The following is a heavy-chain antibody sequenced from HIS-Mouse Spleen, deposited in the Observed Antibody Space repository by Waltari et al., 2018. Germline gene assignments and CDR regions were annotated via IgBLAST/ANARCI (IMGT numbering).Heavy chain of an antibody. J-gene: IGHJ2*01. D-gene: IGHD6-13*01. CDR1: GGSISSSSYY. CDR2: IYYSGRT. Sequence: QLQLQESGPGLVKPSETLSLTCTVSGGSISSSSYYWGWVRQPPGKGLEWIGSIYYSGRTSYNPSLKSRGTIAVDTSKNQVSRKLSSVTAADTAVYYCAREIPYSSSWYDWYFDLWGRGTLVTVSS. CDR3: AREIPYSSSWYDWYFDL. V-gene: IGHV4-39*07.